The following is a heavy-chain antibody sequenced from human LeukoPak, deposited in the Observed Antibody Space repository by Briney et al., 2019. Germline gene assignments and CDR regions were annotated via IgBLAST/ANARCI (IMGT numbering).Heavy chain of an antibody. V-gene: IGHV4-59*01. CDR3: ARSSSGRTPPGY. CDR2: IYYSGGSGST. Sequence: SSETLSLTCTVSGGSINNYCWSWIRQSPGKGLEWIGYIYYSGGSGSTNYNPSLKSRVTISVDMSKNQFSLKLISVAAADAAVYYCARSSSGRTPPGYWGQGTLVTVSS. CDR1: GGSINNYC. D-gene: IGHD3-22*01. J-gene: IGHJ4*02.